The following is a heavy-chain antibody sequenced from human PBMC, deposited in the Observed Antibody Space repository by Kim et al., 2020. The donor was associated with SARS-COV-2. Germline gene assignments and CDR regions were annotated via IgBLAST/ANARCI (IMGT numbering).Heavy chain of an antibody. V-gene: IGHV4-39*07. CDR1: GGSISSSSYY. CDR2: IYYSGST. D-gene: IGHD6-13*01. CDR3: ASTPVIAAAGWRGNDGIDY. Sequence: SETLSLTCTVSGGSISSSSYYWGWIRQPPGKGLEWIGSIYYSGSTYYNPSLKSRVTISVDTSKNQFSLKLSSVTAADTAVYYCASTPVIAAAGWRGNDGIDYWGQGTLVTVSS. J-gene: IGHJ4*02.